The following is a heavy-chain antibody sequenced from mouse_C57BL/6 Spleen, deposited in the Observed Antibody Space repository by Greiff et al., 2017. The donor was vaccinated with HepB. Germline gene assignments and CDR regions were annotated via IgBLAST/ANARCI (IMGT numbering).Heavy chain of an antibody. CDR1: GYTFTSYW. D-gene: IGHD1-1*01. CDR3: AKRNYGSSYGYFDV. V-gene: IGHV1-64*01. J-gene: IGHJ1*03. Sequence: VQVVESGAELVKPGASVKLSCKASGYTFTSYWMHWVKQRPGQGLEWIGMIHPNSGSTNYNEKFKSKATLTVDKSSSTAYMQLSSLTSEDSAVYYCAKRNYGSSYGYFDVWGTGTTVTVSS. CDR2: IHPNSGST.